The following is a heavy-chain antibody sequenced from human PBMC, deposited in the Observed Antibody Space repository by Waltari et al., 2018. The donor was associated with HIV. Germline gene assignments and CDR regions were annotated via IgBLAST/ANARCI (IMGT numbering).Heavy chain of an antibody. CDR2: ISSTGSCI. CDR1: GFTFNTFS. Sequence: EVQLVESGGGLVKPGGSLRLSCVVSGFTFNTFSMKWVRQAPGKGLEWVLSISSTGSCIYYADSVKGRFTSSRDNGKNSLYLQINNLRVEDTAVYYCASEDFWSGPHNWGQGTLVTVSS. J-gene: IGHJ4*02. CDR3: ASEDFWSGPHN. V-gene: IGHV3-21*01. D-gene: IGHD3-3*01.